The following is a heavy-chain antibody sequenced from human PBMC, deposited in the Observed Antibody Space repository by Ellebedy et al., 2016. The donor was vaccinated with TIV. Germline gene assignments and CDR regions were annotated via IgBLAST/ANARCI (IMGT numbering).Heavy chain of an antibody. J-gene: IGHJ4*02. CDR3: ARGPGDYVWGNYRYHPLYYFDY. CDR2: IYNSGTT. D-gene: IGHD3-16*02. V-gene: IGHV4-39*07. Sequence: SETLSLXCTVSGGSISGRSYYWGWIRQPPGKGLEWIATIYNSGTTNYNPSLKSRVTISVDTSKNQFSLKLSSVTAADTAMYYCARGPGDYVWGNYRYHPLYYFDYWGQGTLVTVSS. CDR1: GGSISGRSYY.